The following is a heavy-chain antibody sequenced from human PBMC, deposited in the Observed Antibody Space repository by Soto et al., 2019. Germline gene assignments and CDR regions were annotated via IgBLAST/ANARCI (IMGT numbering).Heavy chain of an antibody. Sequence: ASQTLSLTCAVYGGSFSGYYCSWIRQPLGKGMEWIGEINHSGSTNYNPSLKSRVTISVDTSKNQFSLKLSSVTAADTAVYYCARGLYYDILTGYYFENYYYYYMDVWGKGTTVT. CDR1: GGSFSGYY. CDR3: ARGLYYDILTGYYFENYYYYYMDV. V-gene: IGHV4-34*01. CDR2: INHSGST. D-gene: IGHD3-9*01. J-gene: IGHJ6*03.